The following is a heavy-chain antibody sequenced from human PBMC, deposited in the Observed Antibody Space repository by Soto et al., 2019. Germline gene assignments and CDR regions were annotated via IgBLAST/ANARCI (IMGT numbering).Heavy chain of an antibody. Sequence: QVQLQESGPGLVKPSQTLSLTCTVSGGSISGSSYFWSWIRQHPGKGLEWIGYIYYTGTTYYNPSLKSRVTMSVDTSENEFSLKVNSVTDADTAVYFCSRSRDCSSASCFQGHPFDVWGQGTVVTVSS. CDR1: GGSISGSSYF. J-gene: IGHJ3*01. D-gene: IGHD2-2*01. V-gene: IGHV4-31*03. CDR2: IYYTGTT. CDR3: SRSRDCSSASCFQGHPFDV.